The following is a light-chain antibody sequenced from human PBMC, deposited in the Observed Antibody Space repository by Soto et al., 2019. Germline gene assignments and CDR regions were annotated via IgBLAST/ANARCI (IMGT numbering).Light chain of an antibody. V-gene: IGKV3-15*01. J-gene: IGKJ5*01. CDR3: KQYSKWPIT. Sequence: EMVMTQSPAILSVSPGESPTLSCRASQSVNSNYLAWYQQHPGQPPRLLIYGISTRATGIPARFSGSGSGTEFSLTLSSLQSEEFAVYYCKQYSKWPITVGQGTRLEIK. CDR1: QSVNSN. CDR2: GIS.